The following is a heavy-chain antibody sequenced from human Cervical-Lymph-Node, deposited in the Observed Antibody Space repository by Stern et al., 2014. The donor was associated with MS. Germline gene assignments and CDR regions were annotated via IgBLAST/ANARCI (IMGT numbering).Heavy chain of an antibody. CDR3: ARGYYYDSSGFYERYKYYGLDV. CDR2: IIPFFGEA. Sequence: VQLVESGAEVKKPGSSVKVSCKASGGTFSSYSISWVRQAPGQGLEWMGRIIPFFGEANYAQRFQGRVTITADKSTSTADMELSSLRSEDTAVYYCARGYYYDSSGFYERYKYYGLDVWGQGTTVTVSS. V-gene: IGHV1-69*06. J-gene: IGHJ6*02. CDR1: GGTFSSYS. D-gene: IGHD3-22*01.